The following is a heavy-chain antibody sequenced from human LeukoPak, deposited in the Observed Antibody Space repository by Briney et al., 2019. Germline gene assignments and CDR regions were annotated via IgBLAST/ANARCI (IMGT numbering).Heavy chain of an antibody. D-gene: IGHD4-11*01. J-gene: IGHJ4*02. CDR1: GFTFSSYA. CDR3: VPKRIYTIDY. Sequence: PGGSLRLSCAASGFTFSSYAMHWVRQAPGKGLEWVAVISYDGSNKYYADSVKGRFTISRDNSKNTLYLQMNSLRAEDTAVYYCVPKRIYTIDYWGQGTLVTVSA. V-gene: IGHV3-30-3*01. CDR2: ISYDGSNK.